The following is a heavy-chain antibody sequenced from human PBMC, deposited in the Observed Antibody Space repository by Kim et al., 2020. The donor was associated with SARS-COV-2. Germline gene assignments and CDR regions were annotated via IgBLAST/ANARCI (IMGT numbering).Heavy chain of an antibody. Sequence: ASVKVSCKASGYTFTSYGISWVRQAPGQGLDWMGWISAYNGNTNYAQKLQGRVTMTTDTSTSTAYMELRSLRSDDTAVYYCARDPNTYYYGSGSYGVSFDNWGQGTMVTVSS. D-gene: IGHD3-10*01. CDR2: ISAYNGNT. J-gene: IGHJ3*02. V-gene: IGHV1-18*01. CDR3: ARDPNTYYYGSGSYGVSFDN. CDR1: GYTFTSYG.